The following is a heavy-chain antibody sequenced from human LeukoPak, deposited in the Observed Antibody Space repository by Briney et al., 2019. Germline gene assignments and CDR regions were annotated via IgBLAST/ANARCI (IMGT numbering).Heavy chain of an antibody. Sequence: GGSLRLSCAASGFTFSSYAMHWVRQAPGKGLEYVSAISSNGGSTCYANSVKGRFTISRDNSKNTLYLQMGSLRAEDMAVYYCARVGLYGSGDLDYWGQGILVTVSS. J-gene: IGHJ4*02. CDR3: ARVGLYGSGDLDY. D-gene: IGHD3-10*01. V-gene: IGHV3-64*01. CDR1: GFTFSSYA. CDR2: ISSNGGST.